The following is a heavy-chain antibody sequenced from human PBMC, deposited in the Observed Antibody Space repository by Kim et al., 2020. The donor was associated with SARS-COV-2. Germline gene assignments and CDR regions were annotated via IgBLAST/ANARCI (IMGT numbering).Heavy chain of an antibody. CDR2: ISYDGSNK. CDR3: AKDLVGATTGAFDI. V-gene: IGHV3-30*18. J-gene: IGHJ3*02. CDR1: GFTFSSYG. Sequence: GGSLRLSCAASGFTFSSYGMHWVRQAPGKGLEWVAVISYDGSNKYYADSVKGRFTISRDNSKNTLYLQMNSLRAEDTAVYYCAKDLVGATTGAFDIWGQG. D-gene: IGHD1-26*01.